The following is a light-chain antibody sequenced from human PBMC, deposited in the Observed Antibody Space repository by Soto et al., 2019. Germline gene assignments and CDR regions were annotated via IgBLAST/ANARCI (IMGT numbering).Light chain of an antibody. Sequence: EIVMTQSPVTLSVSPGESATLSCRASQSVSSNLAWYQQNPGQAPRLLIYGASTRATGIPARFSGSGSGTEFTLTISSLQSEDFAVYYSQQYNNWPPYTFGQGTKLEIK. J-gene: IGKJ2*01. CDR2: GAS. CDR1: QSVSSN. CDR3: QQYNNWPPYT. V-gene: IGKV3-15*01.